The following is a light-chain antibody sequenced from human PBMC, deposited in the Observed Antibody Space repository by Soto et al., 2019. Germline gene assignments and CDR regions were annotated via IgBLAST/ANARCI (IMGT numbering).Light chain of an antibody. CDR2: WAS. CDR1: QSVFYSSNNKNY. CDR3: QQYYSLPLT. Sequence: DIVMTQSPESLAVSLGERATINCKSSQSVFYSSNNKNYLTWYQQKPGQPPKLLIYWASTRESGVPDRFSGSGSETDFTLTISSLQAEDVAFYYCQQYYSLPLTFGGRTKVEIK. V-gene: IGKV4-1*01. J-gene: IGKJ4*01.